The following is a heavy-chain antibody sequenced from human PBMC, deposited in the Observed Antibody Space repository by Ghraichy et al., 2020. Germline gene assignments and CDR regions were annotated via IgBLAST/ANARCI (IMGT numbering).Heavy chain of an antibody. V-gene: IGHV3-48*02. J-gene: IGHJ4*02. CDR3: ARDRITMVRRRDLSRPGFDY. D-gene: IGHD3-10*01. CDR2: ISSSSSTI. Sequence: GGSLRLSCAASGFTFSSYSMNWVRQAPGKGLEWVSYISSSSSTIYYADSVKGRFTISRDNAKNSLYLQMNSLRDEDTAVYYCARDRITMVRRRDLSRPGFDYWGQGTLVTVSS. CDR1: GFTFSSYS.